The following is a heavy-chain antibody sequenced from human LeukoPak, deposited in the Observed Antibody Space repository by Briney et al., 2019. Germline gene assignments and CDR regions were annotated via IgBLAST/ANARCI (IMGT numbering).Heavy chain of an antibody. CDR2: IYYSGST. CDR1: GGSVTSYY. J-gene: IGHJ5*02. V-gene: IGHV4-59*02. D-gene: IGHD2-2*01. CDR3: ASGGYCSSATCYPNWFDP. Sequence: SETLSLTCTVSGGSVTSYYWSWIRQPPGKGLEWIGYIYYSGSTNYNPSLKSRVTISMDTSKNQFSLRLSSVTAADTAVYYCASGGYCSSATCYPNWFDPWGQGTLVTVSS.